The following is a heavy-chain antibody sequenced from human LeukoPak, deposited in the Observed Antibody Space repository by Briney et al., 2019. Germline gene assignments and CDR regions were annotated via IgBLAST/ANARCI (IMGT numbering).Heavy chain of an antibody. CDR2: VNPNSGGT. V-gene: IGHV1-2*02. J-gene: IGHJ6*03. Sequence: ASVNVSCKASGYTFIGYYVHWVRQAPGQGREWLGWVNPNSGGTDYAQKFQGRITMTRETSISTAYMELNSLRSDDTAVYYCARGDMVRGLYYMDVWGRGTTVTVSS. CDR3: ARGDMVRGLYYMDV. CDR1: GYTFIGYY. D-gene: IGHD3-10*01.